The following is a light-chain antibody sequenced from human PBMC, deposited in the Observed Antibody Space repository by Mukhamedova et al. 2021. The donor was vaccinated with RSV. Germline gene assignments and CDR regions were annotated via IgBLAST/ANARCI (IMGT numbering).Light chain of an antibody. V-gene: IGKV2-28*01. CDR3: MQGLQSPGT. CDR1: QSTWVNY. J-gene: IGKJ3*01. Sequence: QSTWVNYPDWYVQKPGQSPQLLIYLGSTRASGVPDRIYGSGSGTDFTLKISRVETEDAGIYYCMQGLQSPGTFGPGTKV. CDR2: LGS.